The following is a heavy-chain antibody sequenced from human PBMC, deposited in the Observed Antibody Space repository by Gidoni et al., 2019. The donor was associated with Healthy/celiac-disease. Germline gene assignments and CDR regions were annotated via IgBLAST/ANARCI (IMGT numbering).Heavy chain of an antibody. V-gene: IGHV5-51*01. CDR3: ARHSLIAAAGTREYYFDY. CDR1: GYSFTSYW. J-gene: IGHJ4*02. Sequence: EVQLVQSGAEVTKPGESLKLSSKGSGYSFTSYWFGWVRHMPGKGLEWMGIIYPGDADTRYSPSFQGQVTISADKSISTAYLQWSSLKASDTAMYYCARHSLIAAAGTREYYFDYWGQGTLGTVSS. CDR2: IYPGDADT. D-gene: IGHD6-13*01.